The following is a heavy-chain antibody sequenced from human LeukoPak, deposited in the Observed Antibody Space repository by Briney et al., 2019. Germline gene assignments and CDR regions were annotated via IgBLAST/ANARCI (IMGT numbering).Heavy chain of an antibody. Sequence: ASVKVSCKASGYTFTSYDINWVRQATGQGLEWMGWINPNSGGTNYAQKFQGRVTMTRDTSISTAYMELSRLRSDDTAVYYCARGYYDSSGFLYFDYWGQGTLVTVSS. CDR1: GYTFTSYD. V-gene: IGHV1-2*02. CDR3: ARGYYDSSGFLYFDY. CDR2: INPNSGGT. J-gene: IGHJ4*02. D-gene: IGHD3-22*01.